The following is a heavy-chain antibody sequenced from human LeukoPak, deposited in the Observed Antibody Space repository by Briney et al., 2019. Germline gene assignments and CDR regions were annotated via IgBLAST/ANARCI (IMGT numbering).Heavy chain of an antibody. D-gene: IGHD2-8*02. CDR3: ARDGGHSTDLDY. V-gene: IGHV3-7*01. J-gene: IGHJ4*02. CDR1: GFTFSRHW. CDR2: IKQDVSER. Sequence: QAGGSLRLSCATSGFTFSRHWMSWVRQAPGKGPEWVANIKQDVSERYYVHSVKGRFTISRDNAKNSLYLQMNSLRAEDTAVYYCARDGGHSTDLDYWGQGILVTVSS.